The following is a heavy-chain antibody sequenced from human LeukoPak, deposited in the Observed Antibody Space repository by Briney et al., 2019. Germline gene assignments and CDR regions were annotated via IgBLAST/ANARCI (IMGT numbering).Heavy chain of an antibody. CDR3: ATYCSGGSCYSGFDY. J-gene: IGHJ4*02. V-gene: IGHV4-59*08. CDR2: IYYNGST. Sequence: SETLSLTCTVSGGSISSYYWSWIRQPPGKGLEWIGYIYYNGSTNYNPSLKSRVTISVDTSKNQFSLKLSSVTAADTAVYYCATYCSGGSCYSGFDYWGQGTLVTVSS. CDR1: GGSISSYY. D-gene: IGHD2-15*01.